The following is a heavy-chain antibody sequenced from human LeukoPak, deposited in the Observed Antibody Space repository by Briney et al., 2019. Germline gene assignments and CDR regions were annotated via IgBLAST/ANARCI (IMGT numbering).Heavy chain of an antibody. D-gene: IGHD4-23*01. J-gene: IGHJ3*02. Sequence: GGSLRLSCAASGFTFSSYGMSWVRQAPGKGLEWVSAISGSGGSTYYADSVKGRFTISRDDSKNTLYLQMNSLRAEDTAVYYCARGVSDYGDNSRSNGFDIWGQGTMVSVSS. V-gene: IGHV3-23*01. CDR1: GFTFSSYG. CDR3: ARGVSDYGDNSRSNGFDI. CDR2: ISGSGGST.